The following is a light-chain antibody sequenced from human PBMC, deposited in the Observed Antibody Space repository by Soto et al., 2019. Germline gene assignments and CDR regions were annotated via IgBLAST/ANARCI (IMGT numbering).Light chain of an antibody. J-gene: IGKJ2*01. V-gene: IGKV1-39*01. CDR2: AAS. CDR3: QHSFNIPYT. CDR1: QTISTY. Sequence: DIQMTQSPSSLSASVGDRVTITCRASQTISTYLNWYQQNPGKAPKLLIYAASNLQSGVPSRFSGSGSETDFTLTINSLQPEDFATYYCQHSFNIPYTFGQGANLEIK.